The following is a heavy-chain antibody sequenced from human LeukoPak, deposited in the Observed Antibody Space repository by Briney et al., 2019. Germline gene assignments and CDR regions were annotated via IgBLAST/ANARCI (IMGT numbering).Heavy chain of an antibody. D-gene: IGHD2-15*01. CDR3: ARGGPYCSGGSCYGYYFDY. Sequence: SETLSLTCAVYGGSFSGYYWSWIRQPPGKGLEWMGEINHSGSTNYNPSLKSRVTISVDTSKNQFSLKLSSVTAADTAVYYCARGGPYCSGGSCYGYYFDYWGQGTLVTVSS. CDR1: GGSFSGYY. V-gene: IGHV4-34*01. J-gene: IGHJ4*02. CDR2: INHSGST.